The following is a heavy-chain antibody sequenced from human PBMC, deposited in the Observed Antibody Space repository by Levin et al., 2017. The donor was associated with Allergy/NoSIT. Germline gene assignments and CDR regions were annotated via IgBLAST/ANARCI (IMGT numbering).Heavy chain of an antibody. Sequence: SSETLSLTCSISGGSISIFYWNWIRQSPGKGLEWIGYITHSGRTNYNPTLKSRLTISLDTSKNQFSLKLNSMTAADTAVYYCARDTGGFAFDIWGQGALVTVSS. CDR3: ARDTGGFAFDI. J-gene: IGHJ3*02. V-gene: IGHV4-59*01. CDR1: GGSISIFY. D-gene: IGHD1-1*01. CDR2: ITHSGRT.